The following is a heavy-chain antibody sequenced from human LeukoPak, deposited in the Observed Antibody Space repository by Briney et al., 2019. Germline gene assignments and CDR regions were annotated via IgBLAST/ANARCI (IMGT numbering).Heavy chain of an antibody. CDR2: IYYSGTT. V-gene: IGHV4-39*07. CDR3: ARGRTYYYDSSGYYYVDY. J-gene: IGHJ4*02. D-gene: IGHD3-22*01. CDR1: DGSFSTSNYY. Sequence: PSETLSLTCTVSDGSFSTSNYYWGWLRQPPGKGLEWIGRIYYSGTTYSNPSLKGRVTISLDTSKNQFSLKLSSVTAADTAVYYCARGRTYYYDSSGYYYVDYWGQGTLVTVSS.